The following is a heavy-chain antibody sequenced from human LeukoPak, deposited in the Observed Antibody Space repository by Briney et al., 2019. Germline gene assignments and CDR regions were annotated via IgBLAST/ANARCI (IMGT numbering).Heavy chain of an antibody. D-gene: IGHD1-14*01. CDR3: ARDLVTGYYYGMDV. V-gene: IGHV3-48*01. J-gene: IGHJ6*02. CDR1: GFTFSSYS. Sequence: GGSLRLSCAASGFTFSSYSMNWVRQAPGKGLEWVSYISGSSSTIYYADSVKGRFTISRDNAKNSLYLQMNSLRAEDTAVYYCARDLVTGYYYGMDVWGQGTTVTVSS. CDR2: ISGSSSTI.